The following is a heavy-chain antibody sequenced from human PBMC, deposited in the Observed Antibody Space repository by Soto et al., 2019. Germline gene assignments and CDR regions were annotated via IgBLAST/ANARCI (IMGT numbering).Heavy chain of an antibody. CDR1: GFTFTSYQ. CDR2: ISSSGSTI. V-gene: IGHV3-48*03. D-gene: IGHD6-6*01. Sequence: GGSLRLSSAASGFTFTSYQMNSVRQAPGKGLEWVSYISSSGSTIYYADSVKGRFTISRDTAKNSLYLQMNSLRAGDTAVYYCARRAYSSSVRGYFYGMDVWGQGTTVTVSS. J-gene: IGHJ6*02. CDR3: ARRAYSSSVRGYFYGMDV.